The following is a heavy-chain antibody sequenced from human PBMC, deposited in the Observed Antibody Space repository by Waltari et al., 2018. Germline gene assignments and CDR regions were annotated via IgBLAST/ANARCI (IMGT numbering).Heavy chain of an antibody. CDR1: RASISTYY. Sequence: QVQLQESGSGLLKPSDNLSLTCAVSRASISTYYWSWIRQPPGKGLEWIGHIHYSGTTKSNPSLWSRVTISLDTSKNQFSLKLSSVTAADTDVYYCARSRVTARFYYYYMDVWAEGPRSPSP. D-gene: IGHD5-18*01. V-gene: IGHV4-59*07. CDR2: IHYSGTT. J-gene: IGHJ6*03. CDR3: ARSRVTARFYYYYMDV.